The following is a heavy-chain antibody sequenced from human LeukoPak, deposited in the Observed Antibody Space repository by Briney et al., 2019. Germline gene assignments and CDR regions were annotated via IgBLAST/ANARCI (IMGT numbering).Heavy chain of an antibody. V-gene: IGHV5-51*01. CDR3: ARRRDLYSGSYYPFDY. CDR1: GYSFNSYW. Sequence: GESLKISCKGSGYSFNSYWIGWVRQMPGKGLKWMGIIYPGDSDARYSPSFQGQVTISADVSISTAYLQWSSLKASDTAMYYCARRRDLYSGSYYPFDYWGQGTLVTVSS. J-gene: IGHJ4*02. D-gene: IGHD1-26*01. CDR2: IYPGDSDA.